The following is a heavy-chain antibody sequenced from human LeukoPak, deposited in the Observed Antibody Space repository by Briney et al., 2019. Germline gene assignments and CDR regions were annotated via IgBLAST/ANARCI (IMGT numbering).Heavy chain of an antibody. D-gene: IGHD3-10*02. CDR1: GGSISSSNYY. J-gene: IGHJ4*02. CDR3: ARRGNLNYVLDN. Sequence: SETLSLTCTVSGGSISSSNYYWGWFRQPPGKGLEWIGSAYFIGRTNYDPSFKSRVTISVDTSKNQFSLKLSSVAAADMAVYYCARRGNLNYVLDNWGQGTLAIVSS. CDR2: AYFIGRT. V-gene: IGHV4-39*01.